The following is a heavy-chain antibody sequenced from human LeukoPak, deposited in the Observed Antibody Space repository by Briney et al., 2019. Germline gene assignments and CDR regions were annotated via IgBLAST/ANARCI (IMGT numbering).Heavy chain of an antibody. CDR2: MNPNSGNT. CDR1: GYTFTSYD. D-gene: IGHD5-18*01. J-gene: IGHJ3*02. CDR3: ARVLGLVDTAMGDAFDI. Sequence: ASVKVSCKASGYTFTSYDINWVRQATGQRLEWMGWMNPNSGNTGYAQKFQGRVTMTRNTSISTAYMELSSLRSEDTAVYYCARVLGLVDTAMGDAFDIWGQGTMVTVSS. V-gene: IGHV1-8*01.